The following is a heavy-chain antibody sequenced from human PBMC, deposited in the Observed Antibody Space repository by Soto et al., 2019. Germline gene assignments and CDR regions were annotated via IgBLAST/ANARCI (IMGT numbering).Heavy chain of an antibody. J-gene: IGHJ1*01. CDR1: GFSFDDYV. D-gene: IGHD2-15*01. CDR2: ISWNSGTI. Sequence: GGSLRLSCAGSGFSFDDYVMHWVRQAPGKGLEWVSGISWNSGTIGYADSVKGRFTISRDNAKNSLYLQMNSLRAEDTALYYCAKGYCSGGSCYLRNDYLQHWGQGTQVTVSS. V-gene: IGHV3-9*01. CDR3: AKGYCSGGSCYLRNDYLQH.